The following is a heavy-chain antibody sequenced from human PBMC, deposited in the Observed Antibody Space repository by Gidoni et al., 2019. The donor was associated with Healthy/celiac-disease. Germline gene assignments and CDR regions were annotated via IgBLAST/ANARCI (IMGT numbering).Heavy chain of an antibody. CDR3: ARDQIVVVPAAKGYYYYGMDV. D-gene: IGHD2-2*01. J-gene: IGHJ6*02. CDR2: ISSSSSTI. V-gene: IGHV3-48*02. CDR1: GFTFSSYS. Sequence: ASGFTFSSYSMNWVRQAPGKGLEWVSYISSSSSTIYYADSVKGRFTISRDNAKNSRYLQMNSRRDKDTDVYYCARDQIVVVPAAKGYYYYGMDVWGQGTTVTVSS.